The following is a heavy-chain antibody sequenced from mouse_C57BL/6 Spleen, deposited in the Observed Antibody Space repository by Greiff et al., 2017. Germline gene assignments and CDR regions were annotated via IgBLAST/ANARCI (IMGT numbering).Heavy chain of an antibody. CDR1: GYTFTSYW. V-gene: IGHV1-61*01. CDR3: ARERYGNWYFDV. D-gene: IGHD1-1*02. J-gene: IGHJ1*03. Sequence: QVQLQQPGAELVRPGSSVKLSCKASGYTFTSYWMDWVKQRPGQGLEWIGNIYPSDSETHYNQKFKDKATLAVDKSSSTAYMQLSSLTSEDSAVYYCARERYGNWYFDVWGTGTTVTVSS. CDR2: IYPSDSET.